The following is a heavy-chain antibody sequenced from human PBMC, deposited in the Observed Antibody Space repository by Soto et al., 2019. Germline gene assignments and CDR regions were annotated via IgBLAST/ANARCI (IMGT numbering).Heavy chain of an antibody. V-gene: IGHV3-30-3*01. Sequence: QVQLVESGGGVVQPGRPLRLSCAASGFTFSSYAMHWVRQAPGKGLEWVAVISYDGSNKYYADSVKGRFTISRDNSMNTLYLQMNSQRAEDTAVYYCARGAVVVVGAYYYGMDVWGQGTTVTVSS. J-gene: IGHJ6*02. CDR3: ARGAVVVVGAYYYGMDV. D-gene: IGHD2-15*01. CDR2: ISYDGSNK. CDR1: GFTFSSYA.